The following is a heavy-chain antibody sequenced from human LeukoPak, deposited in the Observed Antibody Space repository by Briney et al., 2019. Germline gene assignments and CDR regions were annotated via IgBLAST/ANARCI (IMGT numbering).Heavy chain of an antibody. Sequence: ASVKVSCKASGGTFSSYAISWVRQAPGQGLEWMGRIIPILGIANYAQKFQGGVTITADKSTSTAYMELSSLRSEDTAVYYCARDLAHYDILTGSGEDFDYWGQGTLVTVSS. CDR3: ARDLAHYDILTGSGEDFDY. D-gene: IGHD3-9*01. CDR2: IIPILGIA. J-gene: IGHJ4*02. CDR1: GGTFSSYA. V-gene: IGHV1-69*04.